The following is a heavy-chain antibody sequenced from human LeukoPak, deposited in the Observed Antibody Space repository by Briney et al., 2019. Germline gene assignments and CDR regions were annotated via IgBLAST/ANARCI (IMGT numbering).Heavy chain of an antibody. CDR1: VGSFSGYY. D-gene: IGHD3-9*01. Sequence: SETLSLSCALYVGSFSGYYWVWIRQPPGKALEWIGEINHSGSTNYNPSLKSRVTISVDTSKNQFSLKLSSVTAADTAVYYCARGKNYDILTGYWGRLGFRFDPRGQGTLVTVSS. J-gene: IGHJ5*02. V-gene: IGHV4-34*01. CDR2: INHSGST. CDR3: ARGKNYDILTGYWGRLGFRFDP.